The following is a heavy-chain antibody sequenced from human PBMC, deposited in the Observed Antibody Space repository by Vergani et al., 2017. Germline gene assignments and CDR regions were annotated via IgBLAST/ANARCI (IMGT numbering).Heavy chain of an antibody. V-gene: IGHV4-61*02. CDR2: TSTDGST. CDR3: ARGGSGSYLWTGS. J-gene: IGHJ5*02. Sequence: QVQLQESGPGLVKPSQTLSLTCSVSGGAVNSGSNFWTWIRQPAGKGLEWIGRTSTDGSTNYNPSLKSRVTVSVDTSKTQISLRLTSVTAEDTAVYYCARGGSGSYLWTGSWGQGTLVTVSS. CDR1: GGAVNSGSNF. D-gene: IGHD1-26*01.